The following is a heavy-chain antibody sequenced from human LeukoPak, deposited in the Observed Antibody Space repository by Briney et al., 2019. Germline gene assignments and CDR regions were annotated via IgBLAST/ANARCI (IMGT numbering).Heavy chain of an antibody. CDR1: GGSISSYY. V-gene: IGHV4-59*12. CDR3: AREAGYSSSWYKI. J-gene: IGHJ4*02. CDR2: IFYSGST. D-gene: IGHD6-13*01. Sequence: SETLSLTCTVSGGSISSYYWSWIRQPPGKGLEWIGYIFYSGSTKYGPSLNSRVTISLDTSKNQFSLKLNSVTAADTAVYYCAREAGYSSSWYKIWGQGTLVTVSS.